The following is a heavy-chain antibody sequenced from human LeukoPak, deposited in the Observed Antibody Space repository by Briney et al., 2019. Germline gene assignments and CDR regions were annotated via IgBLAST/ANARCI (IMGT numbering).Heavy chain of an antibody. CDR1: GGTFSSYA. CDR3: ARGPFSYGSGSYPLSVDY. D-gene: IGHD3-10*01. CDR2: IIPIFGTA. V-gene: IGHV1-69*05. Sequence: ASVKVSCKASGGTFSSYAISWVRQAPGQGLEWMGGIIPIFGTANYAQKFQGGVTITTDESTSTAYMELSSLRSEDTAVYYCARGPFSYGSGSYPLSVDYWGQGTLVTVSS. J-gene: IGHJ4*02.